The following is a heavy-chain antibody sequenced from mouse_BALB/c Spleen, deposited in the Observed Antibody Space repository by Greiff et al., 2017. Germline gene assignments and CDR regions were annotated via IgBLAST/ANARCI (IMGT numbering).Heavy chain of an antibody. V-gene: IGHV1S81*02. Sequence: QVQLQQPGAELVKPGASVKLSCKASGYTFTSYYMYWVKQRPGQGLEWIGEINPSNGGTNFNEKFKSKATLTVDKSSSTAYMQLSSLTSEDSAVYYCTRWGNSFAYWGQGTLVTVSA. J-gene: IGHJ3*01. CDR2: INPSNGGT. CDR3: TRWGNSFAY. D-gene: IGHD2-1*01. CDR1: GYTFTSYY.